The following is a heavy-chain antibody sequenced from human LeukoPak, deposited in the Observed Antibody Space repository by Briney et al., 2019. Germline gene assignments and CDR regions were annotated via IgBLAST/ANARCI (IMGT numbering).Heavy chain of an antibody. V-gene: IGHV3-11*01. J-gene: IGHJ4*02. D-gene: IGHD3-22*01. CDR3: ARNHYDSSGYYYFDY. CDR2: ISSSGSTI. Sequence: RAGGPLRLSCAASGFTFSDYYMSWIRQAPGKGLEWVSYISSSGSTIYYADSVKGRFTISRDNAKNSLYLQMNSLRAEDTAVYYCARNHYDSSGYYYFDYWGQGTLVTVSS. CDR1: GFTFSDYY.